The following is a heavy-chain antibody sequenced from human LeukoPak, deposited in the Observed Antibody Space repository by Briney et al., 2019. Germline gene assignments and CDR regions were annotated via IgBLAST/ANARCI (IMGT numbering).Heavy chain of an antibody. J-gene: IGHJ4*02. CDR1: GYTFTGYY. Sequence: VASVTVSCTASGYTFTGYYMHWVRQAPGQGLEWMGRINPNSGGTNYAQKFQARVTMTRDTSISTAYMELSRLRSDDTALYYCARAAYYYDGSGYYLGDWGQGTLVTVSS. D-gene: IGHD3-22*01. CDR2: INPNSGGT. V-gene: IGHV1-2*06. CDR3: ARAAYYYDGSGYYLGD.